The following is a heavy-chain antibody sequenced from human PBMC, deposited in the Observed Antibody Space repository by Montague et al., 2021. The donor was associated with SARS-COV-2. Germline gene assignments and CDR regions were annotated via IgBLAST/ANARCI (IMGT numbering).Heavy chain of an antibody. CDR1: GDSIITTDC. D-gene: IGHD4-23*01. V-gene: IGHV4-4*02. Sequence: SETLSLTCAVSGDSIITTDCWSLVRQPPGKGLEWIGEIYHGASTNYNPSLKSRVTMSVDRSKNQVSLVLYSVTAADTALYYCVRAGGFHNRPPVWGQGALVIVSS. J-gene: IGHJ1*01. CDR3: VRAGGFHNRPPV. CDR2: IYHGAST.